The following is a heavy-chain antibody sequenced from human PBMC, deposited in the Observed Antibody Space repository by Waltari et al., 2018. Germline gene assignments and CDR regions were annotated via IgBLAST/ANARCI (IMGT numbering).Heavy chain of an antibody. V-gene: IGHV3-7*04. CDR2: INQDGET. Sequence: EAQLVESGGTLVRPGESLRLSCVVSGFRLRGHCMSGVRQAPGKGLEWVASINQDGETDYVDSVKGRFTISRDNAKNSLYLVLNTLGADDSGVYFCASDPTLFGIRQNYFDSWGQGTQVTVSS. CDR3: ASDPTLFGIRQNYFDS. D-gene: IGHD3-3*01. CDR1: GFRLRGHC. J-gene: IGHJ4*02.